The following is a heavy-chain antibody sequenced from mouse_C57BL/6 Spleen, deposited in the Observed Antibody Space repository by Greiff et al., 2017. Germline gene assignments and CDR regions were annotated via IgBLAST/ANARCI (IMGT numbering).Heavy chain of an antibody. J-gene: IGHJ3*01. CDR1: GYTFTSYW. CDR3: TREGELGFAY. CDR2: IYPGNSDT. D-gene: IGHD1-3*01. V-gene: IGHV1-5*01. Sequence: VQLKESGTVLARPGASVKMSCKTSGYTFTSYWMHWVKQRPGQGLEWIGAIYPGNSDTSYNQKFKGKAKLTADTSASTAYMELSSLTNEDSAVYYCTREGELGFAYWGQGTLVTVSA.